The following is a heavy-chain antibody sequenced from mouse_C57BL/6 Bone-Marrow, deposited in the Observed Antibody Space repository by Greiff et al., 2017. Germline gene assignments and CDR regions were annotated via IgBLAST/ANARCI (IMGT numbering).Heavy chain of an antibody. J-gene: IGHJ2*01. CDR1: GYSITSGYY. V-gene: IGHV3-6*01. CDR2: ISYDGSN. CDR3: ARGDGYDDLSFDY. D-gene: IGHD2-2*01. Sequence: EVKLMESGPGLVKPSQSLSLTCSVTGYSITSGYYWNWIRQFPGNKLEWMGYISYDGSNNYNPSLKNRISITRDTSKNQFFLKLNSVTTEDTATYYCARGDGYDDLSFDYWGQGTTLTVSS.